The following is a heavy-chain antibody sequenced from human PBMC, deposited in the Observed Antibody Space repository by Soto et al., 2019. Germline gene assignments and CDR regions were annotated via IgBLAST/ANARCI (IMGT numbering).Heavy chain of an antibody. Sequence: GGSLRLSCAASGFSISSHWMHWVLRAPGKGLEWVSRINSDESSTSYGDSVKGRFTISRDNAKNMLYLQMNSLRAEDTAVYYCAREVAPTTLPPSSLMDVWGQGTTVTVYS. D-gene: IGHD2-2*01. CDR1: GFSISSHW. V-gene: IGHV3-74*01. CDR3: AREVAPTTLPPSSLMDV. CDR2: INSDESST. J-gene: IGHJ6*02.